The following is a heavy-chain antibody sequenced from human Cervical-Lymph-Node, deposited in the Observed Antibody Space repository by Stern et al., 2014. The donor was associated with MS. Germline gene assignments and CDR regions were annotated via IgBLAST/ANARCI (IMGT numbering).Heavy chain of an antibody. CDR3: ARGSFGAFAVVVAVNDTFDV. D-gene: IGHD2-15*01. V-gene: IGHV1-2*02. J-gene: IGHJ3*01. CDR1: GYAFSDYY. CDR2: INPNKGGT. Sequence: VQLVESGAEVKKPGASVKVSCKASGYAFSDYYAHWVRLAPGQGLEWMGWINPNKGGTNYAQKFQGRVTMTRDTSISTVYMQLSGLTSDDTALYYCARGSFGAFAVVVAVNDTFDVWGRGTMVTVSS.